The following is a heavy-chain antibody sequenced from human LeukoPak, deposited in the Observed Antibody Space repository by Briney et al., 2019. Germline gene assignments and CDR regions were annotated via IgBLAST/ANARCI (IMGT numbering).Heavy chain of an antibody. Sequence: SETLSLTCTVSGGSISSYYWSWIRQPPGKGLEWIGYIYYSGSTNYNPSLKSRVTISVDTSKNQFSLKLSSVTAADTAVYYCARAFGYSYPHWYFDLWGRGTLVTVSS. V-gene: IGHV4-59*01. CDR3: ARAFGYSYPHWYFDL. J-gene: IGHJ2*01. CDR1: GGSISSYY. D-gene: IGHD5-18*01. CDR2: IYYSGST.